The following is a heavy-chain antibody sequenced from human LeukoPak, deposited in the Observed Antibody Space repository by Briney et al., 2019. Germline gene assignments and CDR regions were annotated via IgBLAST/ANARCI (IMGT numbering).Heavy chain of an antibody. Sequence: ASVKVSCKASGYTFTGYYMHWVRQAPGQGLEWMGWINPNSGGTNYAQKFQGWVTMTRDTSISTAYMELSGLRSDDTAVYYCARAAAGTFGWFDPWGQGTLVTVSS. J-gene: IGHJ5*02. D-gene: IGHD6-13*01. CDR2: INPNSGGT. V-gene: IGHV1-2*04. CDR3: ARAAAGTFGWFDP. CDR1: GYTFTGYY.